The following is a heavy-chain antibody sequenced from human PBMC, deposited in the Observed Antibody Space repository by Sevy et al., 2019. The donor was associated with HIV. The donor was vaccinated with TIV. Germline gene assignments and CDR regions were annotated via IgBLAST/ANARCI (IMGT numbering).Heavy chain of an antibody. CDR3: AKDPGGYDSSGYYTPIFDY. CDR1: GFTFSSYP. J-gene: IGHJ4*02. D-gene: IGHD3-22*01. Sequence: GGSLRLSCAASGFTFSSYPMSWVRQAPGKGLEWVSAISGSGGSTYYADSVKGRFTISRDNSKNTLYLQMNSLRAEDTAVYYCAKDPGGYDSSGYYTPIFDYWGQGTLVTVSS. CDR2: ISGSGGST. V-gene: IGHV3-23*01.